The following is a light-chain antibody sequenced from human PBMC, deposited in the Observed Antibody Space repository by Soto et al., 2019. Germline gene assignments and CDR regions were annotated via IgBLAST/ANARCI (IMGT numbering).Light chain of an antibody. Sequence: QPVLTQSPSASASLGASVKLTCTLSSGHSSYVIAWHQQQPGKGPRYLMKLNSDGSHSKGDGIPDRFSGSSSGAERYLTISSLQSEDEADYYCQTWGTGIHVFGGGTKVTVL. V-gene: IGLV4-69*01. CDR1: SGHSSYV. J-gene: IGLJ2*01. CDR2: LNSDGSH. CDR3: QTWGTGIHV.